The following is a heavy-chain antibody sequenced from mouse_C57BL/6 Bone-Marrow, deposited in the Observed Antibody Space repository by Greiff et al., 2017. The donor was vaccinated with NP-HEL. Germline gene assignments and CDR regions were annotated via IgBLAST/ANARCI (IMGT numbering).Heavy chain of an antibody. J-gene: IGHJ4*01. Sequence: EVQRVESGGDLVKPGGSLKLSCAASGFTFSSYGMSWVRQTPDKRLEWVATISSGGSYTYYPDSVKGRFTISRDNAKNTLYLQMSSLKSEDTAMYYCARLGYYFYAMDYWGQGTSVTVSS. CDR2: ISSGGSYT. CDR3: ARLGYYFYAMDY. D-gene: IGHD2-3*01. CDR1: GFTFSSYG. V-gene: IGHV5-6*01.